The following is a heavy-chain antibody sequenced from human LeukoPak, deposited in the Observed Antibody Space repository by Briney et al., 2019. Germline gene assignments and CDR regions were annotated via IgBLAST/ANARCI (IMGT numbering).Heavy chain of an antibody. CDR3: ARDRYYYDSSGYYSPIDY. CDR2: IYYSGST. V-gene: IGHV4-39*07. D-gene: IGHD3-22*01. J-gene: IGHJ4*02. Sequence: SETLSLTCTVSGGSISTSNYYWGWIRQPPGKGLEWIGSIYYSGSTYYNPSLKSRVTISVDTSKNQFSLKLSSVTAGDTAVYYCARDRYYYDSSGYYSPIDYWGQGTLVTVSS. CDR1: GGSISTSNYY.